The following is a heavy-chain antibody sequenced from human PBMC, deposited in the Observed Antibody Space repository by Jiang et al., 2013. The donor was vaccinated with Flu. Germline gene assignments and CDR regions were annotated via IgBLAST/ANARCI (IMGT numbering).Heavy chain of an antibody. J-gene: IGHJ4*02. V-gene: IGHV4-34*01. CDR2: INHSGST. Sequence: ETLSLTCAVYGGSFSGYYWSWIRQPPGKGLEWIGEINHSGSTNYNPSLKSRVTISVDTSKNQFSLKLSSVTAADTAVYYCARDPGYCSGGSCYRDMSDYWGQGTLVTVSS. D-gene: IGHD2-15*01. CDR3: ARDPGYCSGGSCYRDMSDY. CDR1: GGSFSGYY.